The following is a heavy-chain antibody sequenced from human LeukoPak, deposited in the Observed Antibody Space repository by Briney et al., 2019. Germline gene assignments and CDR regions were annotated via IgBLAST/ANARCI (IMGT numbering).Heavy chain of an antibody. CDR3: ARYSEVYYYVDV. V-gene: IGHV3-21*01. J-gene: IGHJ6*03. CDR2: ISSSSRVI. CDR1: RFTFSSYS. Sequence: GGSLRLSCAASRFTFSSYSMNWVRQAPGKGLEWVSSISSSSRVIYYADSVKGRFTISRDNAENSLYLQMNSLRVEDTAVYFCARYSEVYYYVDVWGTGTTVTVSS. D-gene: IGHD2-21*01.